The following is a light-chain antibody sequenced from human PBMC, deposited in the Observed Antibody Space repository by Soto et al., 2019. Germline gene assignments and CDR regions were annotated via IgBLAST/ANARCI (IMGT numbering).Light chain of an antibody. V-gene: IGLV1-44*01. J-gene: IGLJ2*01. Sequence: QSVLTQPPSVSGTPGQKVSISCSGSASNLGGNPVNWYQHLPGAAPKLLIYTNHQRPSGVPDLFSGSKSGTSASLAISGLRSEDEAIFYWAAGDDSLNSVVFGGGTKVTVL. CDR3: AAGDDSLNSVV. CDR1: ASNLGGNP. CDR2: TNH.